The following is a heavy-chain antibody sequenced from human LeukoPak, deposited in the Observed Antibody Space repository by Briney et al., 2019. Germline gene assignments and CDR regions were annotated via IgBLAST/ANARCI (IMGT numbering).Heavy chain of an antibody. Sequence: SETLSLTCTVSGGSISSYYWSWIRQPPGKGLEWIGYIYYSGSTKYNPSLKSRVTISVDTSKNQFSLRLSSVTAADTAVYYCARQVAGYTYHYFDYWGQGTLVTVSS. CDR3: ARQVAGYTYHYFDY. CDR1: GGSISSYY. CDR2: IYYSGST. V-gene: IGHV4-59*08. D-gene: IGHD5-18*01. J-gene: IGHJ4*02.